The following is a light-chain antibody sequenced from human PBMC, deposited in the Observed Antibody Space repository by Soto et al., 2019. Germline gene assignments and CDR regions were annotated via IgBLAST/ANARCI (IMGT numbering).Light chain of an antibody. J-gene: IGKJ5*01. V-gene: IGKV1D-12*01. Sequence: DIQMTHAPSSVSASVGDRVTITCRASQGITNRLAWYQQKPGKAPKLLIYEASSLQSGVPSRISGSGSGTDFTLTISSLQPEDFATYYCQQANSCPITFGQGTRLEIK. CDR2: EAS. CDR3: QQANSCPIT. CDR1: QGITNR.